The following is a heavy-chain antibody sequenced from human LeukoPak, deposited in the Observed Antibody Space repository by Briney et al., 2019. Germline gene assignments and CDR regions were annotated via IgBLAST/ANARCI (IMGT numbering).Heavy chain of an antibody. D-gene: IGHD6-19*01. J-gene: IGHJ4*02. CDR2: IKEDGSEK. V-gene: IGHV3-7*03. Sequence: PGGSLRLSCEASGFTFSNYWMSWVRQTPGKGLEWVANIKEDGSEKNYVDSVKGRFTLSRDNAKNSLYLQMNSLRAEDTALYYCAKDMGGAVAGFDYWGQGTLVTVSS. CDR1: GFTFSNYW. CDR3: AKDMGGAVAGFDY.